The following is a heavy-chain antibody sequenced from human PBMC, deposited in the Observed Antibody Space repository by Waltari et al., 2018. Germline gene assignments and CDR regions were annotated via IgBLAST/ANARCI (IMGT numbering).Heavy chain of an antibody. CDR1: GYTFTSYG. D-gene: IGHD3-3*01. J-gene: IGHJ4*02. CDR2: ISAYNGNT. Sequence: QVQLVQSGAEVKKPGASVKVSCKASGYTFTSYGISWVRQAPGQGLEWMGWISAYNGNTNYAQKLQGRVTMTTDTSTSTAYMELRSLRSDDTAVYYCARSPPRGGFLEWLSPDYWGQGTLVTVSS. CDR3: ARSPPRGGFLEWLSPDY. V-gene: IGHV1-18*01.